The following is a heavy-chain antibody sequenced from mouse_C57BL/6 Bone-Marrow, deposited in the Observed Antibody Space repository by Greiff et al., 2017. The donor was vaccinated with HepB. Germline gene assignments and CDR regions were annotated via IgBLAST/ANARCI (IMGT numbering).Heavy chain of an antibody. CDR1: GFTFTDYY. V-gene: IGHV7-3*01. J-gene: IGHJ1*03. Sequence: DVMLVESGGGLVQPGGSLSLSCAASGFTFTDYYMSWVRQPPGKALEWLGFIRNKANGYTTEYSASVKGRFTISRDNSQSILYLQMNALRAEDSATYYCASSMVTGYFDVWGTGTTVTVSS. D-gene: IGHD2-2*01. CDR2: IRNKANGYTT. CDR3: ASSMVTGYFDV.